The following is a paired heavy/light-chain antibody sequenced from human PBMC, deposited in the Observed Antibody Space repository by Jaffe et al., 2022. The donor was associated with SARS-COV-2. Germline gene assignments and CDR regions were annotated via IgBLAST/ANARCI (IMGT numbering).Heavy chain of an antibody. CDR2: TYYRSKWYN. CDR3: ARGWTYSSSSYWYFDL. Sequence: QVQLQQSGPGLVKPSQTLSLTCAISGDSVSGNSAAWNWIRQSPSRGLEWLGRTYYRSKWYNDYAVSVKSRITITPDTSKNQFSLQLNSVTPEDTAVYFCARGWTYSSSSYWYFDLWGRGTLVTVSS. V-gene: IGHV6-1*01. J-gene: IGHJ2*01. CDR1: GDSVSGNSAA. D-gene: IGHD6-6*01.
Light chain of an antibody. J-gene: IGLJ2*01. V-gene: IGLV2-23*01. CDR1: SSDVGSYNL. CDR3: CSYAGSSTPV. Sequence: QSALTQPASVSGSPGQSITISCTGTSSDVGSYNLVSWYQQHPGKAPKLMIYEGSKRPSGVSNRFSGSKSGNTASLTISGLQAEDEADYYCCSYAGSSTPVFGGGTKLTVL. CDR2: EGS.